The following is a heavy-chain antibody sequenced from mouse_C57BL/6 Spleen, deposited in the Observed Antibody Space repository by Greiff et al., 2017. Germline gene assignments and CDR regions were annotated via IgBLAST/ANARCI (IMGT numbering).Heavy chain of an antibody. CDR3: AGQGRNDGYSDWYFDV. CDR1: GFSLTSYG. CDR2: IWSDGST. J-gene: IGHJ1*03. Sequence: QVQLKESGPGLVAPSQSLSITCTVSGFSLTSYGVHWVRQPPGKGLEWLVVIWSDGSTTYNSALKSILSISKDNTKSKVFLKMNSLQTDDTAMYYCAGQGRNDGYSDWYFDVWGTGTTVTVSS. D-gene: IGHD2-3*01. V-gene: IGHV2-6-1*01.